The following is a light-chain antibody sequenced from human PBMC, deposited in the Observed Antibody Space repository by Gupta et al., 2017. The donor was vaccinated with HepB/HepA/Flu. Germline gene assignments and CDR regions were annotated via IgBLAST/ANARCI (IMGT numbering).Light chain of an antibody. CDR2: DAS. CDR3: RQYDDVPPT. J-gene: IGKJ3*01. Sequence: DIQMTQSPSSLSASVGDRVTITCQASRGIYNYLNWYQQKPGKPPKLLIYDASNLETGVPSRFSGSGSGTGFTFTISSLQPEDIATYFCRQYDDVPPTFGPGTKVDI. V-gene: IGKV1-33*01. CDR1: RGIYNY.